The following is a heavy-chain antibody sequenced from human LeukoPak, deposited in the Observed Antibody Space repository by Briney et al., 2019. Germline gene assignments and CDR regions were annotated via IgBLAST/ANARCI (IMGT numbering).Heavy chain of an antibody. J-gene: IGHJ5*02. D-gene: IGHD3-10*01. CDR1: GGTFSSYA. Sequence: SVKVSCKASGGTFSSYAISWVRQAPGQGLEWMGGIIPIFGTANYAQKFQGRVTITADESTSTAYMELSSLRSEDTAVYYCASWGVVRAHSGFDPWGQGALVTVSS. V-gene: IGHV1-69*13. CDR3: ASWGVVRAHSGFDP. CDR2: IIPIFGTA.